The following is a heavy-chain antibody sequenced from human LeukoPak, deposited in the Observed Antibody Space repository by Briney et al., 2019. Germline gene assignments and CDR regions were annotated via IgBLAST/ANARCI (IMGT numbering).Heavy chain of an antibody. D-gene: IGHD2-21*02. CDR1: GGSISSYY. V-gene: IGHV4-4*07. J-gene: IGHJ4*02. CDR2: IYTSGST. Sequence: SETLSLTCTVSGGSISSYYWSWIRQPAGKGLEWIGRIYTSGSTNYDPSLKSRVTMSVDTSKNQFSLRLDSVTAADTAVYYCARDAVTGNGRCLDYWGQGTLVTVSS. CDR3: ARDAVTGNGRCLDY.